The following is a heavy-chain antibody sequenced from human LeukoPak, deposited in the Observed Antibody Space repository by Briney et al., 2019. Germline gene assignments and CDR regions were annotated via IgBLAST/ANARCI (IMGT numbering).Heavy chain of an antibody. CDR1: GFTFSSYS. CDR2: ISTTSGNI. V-gene: IGHV3-21*01. CDR3: ARRAPSHDFDD. Sequence: GGSLRLSCAASGFTFSSYSMNWVRQAPGKGLEWVAAISTTSGNIYYADSVKGRFTISRDNAKNSLYLQMDSLRVEDTALYYCARRAPSHDFDDWGQGTLVTVSS. J-gene: IGHJ4*02.